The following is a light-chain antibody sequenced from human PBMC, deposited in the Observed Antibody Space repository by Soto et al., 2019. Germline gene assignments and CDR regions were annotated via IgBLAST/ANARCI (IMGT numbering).Light chain of an antibody. J-gene: IGKJ1*01. V-gene: IGKV1-17*01. CDR2: AAS. CDR3: LQPDVHPLT. CDR1: QGIRNG. Sequence: DIQMTQSPSSLSASVGDRVTITCRASQGIRNGLTWYQQKPGKAPKRLIYAASSLQSGVPSRLSGSGSGTEFTLTISSLQPEDFATYYCLQPDVHPLTFGQGNRVEIK.